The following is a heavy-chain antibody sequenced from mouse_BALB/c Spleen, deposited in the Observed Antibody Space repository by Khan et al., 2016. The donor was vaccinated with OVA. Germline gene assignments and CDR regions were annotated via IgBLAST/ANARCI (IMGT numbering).Heavy chain of an antibody. CDR2: INTYTGEP. J-gene: IGHJ3*01. CDR3: ARSICNYWFAY. V-gene: IGHV9-3-1*01. Sequence: QIQLVQSGPELKKPGETVKISCKASGYTFTNYGMNWVKQAPGKGLQWMGWINTYTGEPTSADAFKGRFAFSLETSASTAYLQINNLKNEDTSTYFCARSICNYWFAYWGQGTLVTVSA. CDR1: GYTFTNYG. D-gene: IGHD2-1*01.